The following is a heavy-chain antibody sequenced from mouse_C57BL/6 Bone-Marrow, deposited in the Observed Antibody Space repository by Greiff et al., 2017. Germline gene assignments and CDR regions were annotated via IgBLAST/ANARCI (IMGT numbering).Heavy chain of an antibody. CDR2: ISDGGSYT. D-gene: IGHD2-3*01. J-gene: IGHJ3*01. CDR3: ARDRDGFVVAY. CDR1: GFTFSSYA. V-gene: IGHV5-4*01. Sequence: EVQGVESGGGLVKPGGSLKLSCAASGFTFSSYAMSWVRQTPEKRLEWVATISDGGSYTYYPDNVKGRFTISRDNAKNNLYLQMSHLKSEDADMCYCARDRDGFVVAYWGQGTLVTVSA.